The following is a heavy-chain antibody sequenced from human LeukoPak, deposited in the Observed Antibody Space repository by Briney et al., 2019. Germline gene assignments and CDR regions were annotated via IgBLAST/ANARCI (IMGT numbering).Heavy chain of an antibody. V-gene: IGHV3-21*01. Sequence: PGGSLRLSCAVSGFTVSSTYMSWVRQAPGKGLEWVSSISSSSSYIYYADSVKGRFTISRDNAKNSLYLQMNSLRAEDTAVYYCAKFTSRGGFDYWGQGTLVTVSS. J-gene: IGHJ4*02. CDR2: ISSSSSYI. CDR3: AKFTSRGGFDY. D-gene: IGHD3-16*01. CDR1: GFTVSSTY.